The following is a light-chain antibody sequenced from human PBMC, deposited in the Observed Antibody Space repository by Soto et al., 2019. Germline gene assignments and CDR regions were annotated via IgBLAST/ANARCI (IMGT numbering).Light chain of an antibody. CDR1: ERLSSVY. CDR2: GAS. V-gene: IGKV3D-15*01. Sequence: EIVLTQSPGTLSLSPGERATLSCRASERLSSVYLAWYQQRPGQPPRLLIYGASNRATGIPDRFSGSGSGTEFTLTISSLQSEDFTIYYCQYYNNWLATFGGGTKVDI. CDR3: QYYNNWLAT. J-gene: IGKJ4*01.